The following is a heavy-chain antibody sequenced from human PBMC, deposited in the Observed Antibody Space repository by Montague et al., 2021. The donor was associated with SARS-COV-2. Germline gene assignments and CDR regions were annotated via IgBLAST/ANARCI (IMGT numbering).Heavy chain of an antibody. CDR1: GDSVSHDF. J-gene: IGHJ4*02. CDR2: VYYSRSS. Sequence: SETLSLTCTVSGDSVSHDFWTWIRQPPGKGLEWIGYVYYSRSSSYNPSLRGRVSIAVDTSKNQFSLRLSTVTAADTAIYYCVRDPAPSGSGTFYDYWGQGTLVAVSS. V-gene: IGHV4-59*02. CDR3: VRDPAPSGSGTFYDY. D-gene: IGHD1-26*01.